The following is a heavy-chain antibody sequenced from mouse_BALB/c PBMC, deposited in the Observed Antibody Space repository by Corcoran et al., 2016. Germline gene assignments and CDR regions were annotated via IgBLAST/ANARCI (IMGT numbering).Heavy chain of an antibody. V-gene: IGHV9-3-1*01. CDR1: GYTFTNYG. J-gene: IGHJ2*01. CDR2: INTYTGEP. Sequence: QIQLVQSGPELKKPGETVKISCKASGYTFTNYGMNWVKQAPGKGLKWMGWINTYTGEPTYADDFKGRFAFSLETSASTAYLQINNLKNEDTATYFCARSLRYYCDYWGQGTTLTVSS. CDR3: ARSLRYYCDY. D-gene: IGHD1-1*01.